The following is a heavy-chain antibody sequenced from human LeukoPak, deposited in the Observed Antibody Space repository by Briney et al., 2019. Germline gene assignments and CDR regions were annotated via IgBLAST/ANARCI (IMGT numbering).Heavy chain of an antibody. V-gene: IGHV3-21*01. Sequence: GGSLRLSCAASGFTFSSYTMNWVRQAPGKGLEWVAAISSSSRDIFYADSVKGRFSISRDNTQNSLSLQMNSLRAEDTAVYYCVREAAATLFDYWGQGTLVTVS. CDR1: GFTFSSYT. J-gene: IGHJ4*02. CDR3: VREAAATLFDY. D-gene: IGHD1-26*01. CDR2: ISSSSRDI.